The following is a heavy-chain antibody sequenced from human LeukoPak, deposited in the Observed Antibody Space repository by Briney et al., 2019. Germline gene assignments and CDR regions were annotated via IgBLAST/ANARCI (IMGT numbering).Heavy chain of an antibody. J-gene: IGHJ4*02. Sequence: GVSLRLSCAASGFTFSSYAMSWVRQAPGRGLEWVSAISGSGGSTYYADSVKGRFTISRDTSKNTLYLQMNSLRAEDTAVYYCAKIAAAGTVGSGVDYWGQGTLVTVSS. D-gene: IGHD6-13*01. CDR2: ISGSGGST. V-gene: IGHV3-23*01. CDR1: GFTFSSYA. CDR3: AKIAAAGTVGSGVDY.